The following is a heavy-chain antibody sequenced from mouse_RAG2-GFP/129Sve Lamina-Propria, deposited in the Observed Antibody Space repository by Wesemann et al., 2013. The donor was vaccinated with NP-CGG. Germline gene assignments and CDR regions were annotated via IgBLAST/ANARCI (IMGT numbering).Heavy chain of an antibody. V-gene: IGHV1-19*01. CDR1: GYTFTDYY. CDR2: INPYNGGT. J-gene: IGHJ2*01. D-gene: IGHD2-1*01. CDR3: AREGNYDY. Sequence: EVQLQQSGPVLVKPGASVKMSCKASGYTFTDYYMNWVKQSHGKSLEWIGVINPYNGGTSYNQKFKGKATLTVDKSSSTAYMQLSSLTSEDSAVYYCAREGNYDYWGQGTTLTVSS.